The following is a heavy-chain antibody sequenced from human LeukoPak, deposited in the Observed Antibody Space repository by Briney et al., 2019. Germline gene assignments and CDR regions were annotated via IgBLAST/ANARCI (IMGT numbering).Heavy chain of an antibody. CDR2: IYSGGST. D-gene: IGHD4-17*01. J-gene: IGHJ5*02. CDR3: ARSYGDYAGINWFDP. CDR1: GFTVSSNY. Sequence: PGGPLRLSCAASGFTVSSNYMSWVRQAPGKGLEWVSVIYSGGSTYYADSVKGRFTISRDNSKNTLYLQMNSLRAEDTAVYYCARSYGDYAGINWFDPWGQGTLVTVSS. V-gene: IGHV3-53*01.